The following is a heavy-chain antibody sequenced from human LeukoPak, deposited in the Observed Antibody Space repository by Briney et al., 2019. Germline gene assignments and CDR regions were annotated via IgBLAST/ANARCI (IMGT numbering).Heavy chain of an antibody. CDR3: ARGTGTVTTEADY. Sequence: GASVKVSCKASGYTFTSYDINWVRQATGQGLEWMGWMNPNSGDTGYAQKFQGRVTITRNTSISTAYMELSSLRSEDTAVYYCARGTGTVTTEADYWGQGTLVTVSS. J-gene: IGHJ4*02. CDR1: GYTFTSYD. D-gene: IGHD4-17*01. CDR2: MNPNSGDT. V-gene: IGHV1-8*03.